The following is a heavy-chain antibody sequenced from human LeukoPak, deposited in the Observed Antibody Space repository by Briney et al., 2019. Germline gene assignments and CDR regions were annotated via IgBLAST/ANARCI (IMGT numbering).Heavy chain of an antibody. V-gene: IGHV3-72*01. D-gene: IGHD3-22*01. Sequence: GGSLRLSCVGSGFTLSDYHMDWVRQAPGMGLEWVGRTRSKVRKYATEYAASVKGRFTIPRDEPEHSVFLHLSSLTVEDTALYDCARDGAEGDDSAFDVWGQGTMVTVSS. CDR1: GFTLSDYH. CDR2: TRSKVRKYAT. CDR3: ARDGAEGDDSAFDV. J-gene: IGHJ3*01.